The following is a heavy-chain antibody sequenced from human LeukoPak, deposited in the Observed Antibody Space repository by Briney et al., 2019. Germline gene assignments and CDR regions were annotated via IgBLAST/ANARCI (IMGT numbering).Heavy chain of an antibody. D-gene: IGHD3-22*01. CDR2: IIVSGTTT. CDR1: GLTFTVYY. J-gene: IGHJ4*02. Sequence: GSLRLSCAASGLTFTVYYMTWIRQAPEEGLELVSSIIVSGTTTYSADSVRGRFTVSRDNAKNSVFVYMNSLRAEGTAVYYCAIQITMIVVVPYFDYWGQGTLVTVSS. CDR3: AIQITMIVVVPYFDY. V-gene: IGHV3-11*01.